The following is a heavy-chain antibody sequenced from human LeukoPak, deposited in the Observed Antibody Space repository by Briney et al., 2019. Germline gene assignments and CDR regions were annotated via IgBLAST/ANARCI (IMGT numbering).Heavy chain of an antibody. CDR3: ARDHRYYHDSSGYVPRDYYYYMDV. V-gene: IGHV3-23*01. J-gene: IGHJ6*03. CDR2: ISGSGDNT. Sequence: GGSLRLSCAASGFTFSNYAMSWVRQAPGKGLEWVSAISGSGDNTYYADSAKGRFTISRDNSKKTLSLQMNSLRAEDTALYHCARDHRYYHDSSGYVPRDYYYYMDVWGKGTTVTVSS. CDR1: GFTFSNYA. D-gene: IGHD3-22*01.